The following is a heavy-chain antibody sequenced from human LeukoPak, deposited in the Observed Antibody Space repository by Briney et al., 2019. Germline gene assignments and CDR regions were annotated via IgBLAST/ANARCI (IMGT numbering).Heavy chain of an antibody. CDR3: VRGGGPSYKYNAFDI. CDR2: ISSSGSTT. Sequence: AGGSLRLSCSVSGFTFSFFEMNWVRQAPGKGLEWVSYISSSGSTTDYADSVKGRFTISRDNAKNSLYLQMSSLRAEDTAVYYCVRGGGPSYKYNAFDIWGQGTMVTVSP. D-gene: IGHD2-15*01. J-gene: IGHJ3*02. CDR1: GFTFSFFE. V-gene: IGHV3-48*03.